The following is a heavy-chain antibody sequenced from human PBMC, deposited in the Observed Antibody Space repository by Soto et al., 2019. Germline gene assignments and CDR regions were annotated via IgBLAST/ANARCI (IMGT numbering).Heavy chain of an antibody. Sequence: PSETLSLTCTVSVGSIRSYYWSGIRQPPGRGLEWIGYISYDGTTNYNPSLKSRGTISVDTSKNQFSLKLSSVTAADTAVYYCASNRGGSPTIFDYWGQGTLVTVSS. D-gene: IGHD1-26*01. CDR2: ISYDGTT. V-gene: IGHV4-59*12. CDR1: VGSIRSYY. J-gene: IGHJ4*02. CDR3: ASNRGGSPTIFDY.